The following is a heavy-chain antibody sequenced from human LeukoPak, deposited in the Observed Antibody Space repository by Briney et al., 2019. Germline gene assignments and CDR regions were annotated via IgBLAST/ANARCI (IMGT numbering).Heavy chain of an antibody. CDR2: IRYDGSNK. J-gene: IGHJ4*02. CDR3: AKDHRGSFDY. Sequence: GGSLRLSCAASGLTFSRHAMNWVRQAPGKGLEWVAFIRYDGSNKYYADSVKGRFTISRDNSKNTLYLQMNSLRAEDTAVYYCAKDHRGSFDYWGQGTLVTVSS. D-gene: IGHD3-10*01. CDR1: GLTFSRHA. V-gene: IGHV3-30*02.